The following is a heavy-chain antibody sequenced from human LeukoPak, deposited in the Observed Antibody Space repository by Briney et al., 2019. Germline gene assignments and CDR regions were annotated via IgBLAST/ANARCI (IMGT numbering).Heavy chain of an antibody. CDR2: SIPLFGKA. J-gene: IGHJ4*02. CDR3: ARDVADESSGYYSS. CDR1: GYTFTSYG. V-gene: IGHV1-69*05. Sequence: ASVKVSCKASGYTFTSYGISWVRQAPGQGLEWMGGSIPLFGKANYAQKFQGRVTMTTDESTRTAFMELSGLTSQDTAVYYCARDVADESSGYYSSWGQGTVVIVSS. D-gene: IGHD3-22*01.